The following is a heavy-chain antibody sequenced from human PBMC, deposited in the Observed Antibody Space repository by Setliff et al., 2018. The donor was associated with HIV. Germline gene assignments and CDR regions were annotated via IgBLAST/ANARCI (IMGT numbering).Heavy chain of an antibody. V-gene: IGHV4-39*01. CDR3: ARRGRDGVLIVFATGFDP. CDR1: GGSISSSTYY. Sequence: SETLSLTCSVSGGSISSSTYYWGWIRQPPGKGLEWIGDIFYTGSTYYNPSLKSRVAISIDTSENRFSLRLNSVTAADTGVYDCARRGRDGVLIVFATGFDPWGQGTLVTVSS. J-gene: IGHJ5*02. CDR2: IFYTGST. D-gene: IGHD2-8*01.